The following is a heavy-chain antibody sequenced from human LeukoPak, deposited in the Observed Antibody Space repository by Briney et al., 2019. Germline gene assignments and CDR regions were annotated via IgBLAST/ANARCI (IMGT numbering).Heavy chain of an antibody. Sequence: PGGSLRLSCAASGFTFSSYGMHWVRQAPGKGLEWGAFIRYDGSNKYYTDSVKGRFTISRDNSKNTLYLQMNSLRAEDTAVYYCAKGRGWEASYYYYYMDVWGKGTTVTISS. J-gene: IGHJ6*03. CDR1: GFTFSSYG. CDR2: IRYDGSNK. CDR3: AKGRGWEASYYYYYMDV. V-gene: IGHV3-30*02. D-gene: IGHD1-26*01.